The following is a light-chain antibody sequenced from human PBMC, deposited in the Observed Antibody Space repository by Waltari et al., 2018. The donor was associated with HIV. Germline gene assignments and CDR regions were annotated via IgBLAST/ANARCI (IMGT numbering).Light chain of an antibody. CDR3: SSYTSASTLVL. Sequence: QSALTQPASVSGSPGQPIPIPCTGTSSDVGGYNYVSCYQQPPDKAPKLMIYEVSNRPSGVSNRFSGSKSGNTASLTISGLQAEDEADYYCSSYTSASTLVLFGGGTKLTVL. J-gene: IGLJ2*01. CDR1: SSDVGGYNY. V-gene: IGLV2-14*01. CDR2: EVS.